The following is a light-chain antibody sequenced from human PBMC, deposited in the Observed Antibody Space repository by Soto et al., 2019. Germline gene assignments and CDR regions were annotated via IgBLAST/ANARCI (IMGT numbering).Light chain of an antibody. Sequence: EIVMTQSPATLSVSPGERATLSCRASQSVSSYLAWYQQKPGQAPRLLIYGASSRATGIPDRFSGSGSGTDFTLTISRLEPEDFAVYYCQQYGSSPGFGQGTKGDIK. J-gene: IGKJ1*01. CDR3: QQYGSSPG. CDR2: GAS. V-gene: IGKV3-20*01. CDR1: QSVSSY.